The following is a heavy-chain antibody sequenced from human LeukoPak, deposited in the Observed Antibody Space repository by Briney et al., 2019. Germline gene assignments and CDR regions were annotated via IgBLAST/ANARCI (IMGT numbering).Heavy chain of an antibody. J-gene: IGHJ4*02. V-gene: IGHV4-59*01. CDR1: GGSISGYF. CDR3: ARDKTGAY. CDR2: IYYSGST. D-gene: IGHD7-27*01. Sequence: SETLSLTCTVSGGSISGYFWSWIRQPPGKGLEWVGHIYYSGSTTYNPSLKSRVTISVDTSKNRFSLRLSSVTAADTAVYYCARDKTGAYWGQGTLITVSS.